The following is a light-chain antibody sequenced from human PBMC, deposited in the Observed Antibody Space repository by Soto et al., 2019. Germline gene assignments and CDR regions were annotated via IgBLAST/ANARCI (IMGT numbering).Light chain of an antibody. Sequence: DIQVTQSPPTLSASVGDRVTITCRASQTISTWMAWYQQKPGKAPKLLVYDASTLQSGVASRFSGSGSGTEFTLIISGLQPDDSATYYCQQYNRYSATFGQGTKVDIK. J-gene: IGKJ1*01. V-gene: IGKV1-5*01. CDR3: QQYNRYSAT. CDR1: QTISTW. CDR2: DAS.